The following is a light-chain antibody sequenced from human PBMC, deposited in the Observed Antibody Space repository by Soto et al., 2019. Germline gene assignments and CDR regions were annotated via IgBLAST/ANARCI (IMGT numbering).Light chain of an antibody. CDR1: QYISTK. Sequence: VLTQSPDSLSLSPGERATLSCRASQYISTKLAWYQQKPGQAPRLLFSGAFNRATDTPDRFSGSGSGTDFTLIISGVEAEDFAMYYCQQYGDSPWTF. V-gene: IGKV3-20*01. J-gene: IGKJ1*01. CDR2: GAF. CDR3: QQYGDSPWT.